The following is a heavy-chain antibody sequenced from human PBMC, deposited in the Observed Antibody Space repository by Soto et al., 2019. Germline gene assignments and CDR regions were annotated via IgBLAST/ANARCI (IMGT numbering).Heavy chain of an antibody. D-gene: IGHD5-12*01. CDR2: SSSTTNYT. V-gene: IGHV3-11*06. CDR1: GFALSYYY. CDR3: ARSLASRMNDGFDI. Sequence: GGSLRLSCAASGFALSYYYMSWIRQAPGKGLEWVSYSSSTTNYTNYADSVKGRFIISRDNVRNSLYLEMNSLRAEDAAVYYCARSLASRMNDGFDIWGQGTMVTVSS. J-gene: IGHJ3*02.